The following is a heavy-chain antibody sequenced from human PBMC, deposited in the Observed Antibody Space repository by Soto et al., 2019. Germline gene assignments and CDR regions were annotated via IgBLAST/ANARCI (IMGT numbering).Heavy chain of an antibody. Sequence: LRLSCAASGLSVSSSDMSWVRQASGKGLEWVSVIYSGGSTHDADSVKGRFTISRDNSKNTVHLQMNSLRVDDTAVYFCSTSSRNEYHFAMDAWGQGTTVTVSS. CDR3: STSSRNEYHFAMDA. V-gene: IGHV3-53*01. J-gene: IGHJ6*02. CDR1: GLSVSSSD. CDR2: IYSGGST. D-gene: IGHD6-6*01.